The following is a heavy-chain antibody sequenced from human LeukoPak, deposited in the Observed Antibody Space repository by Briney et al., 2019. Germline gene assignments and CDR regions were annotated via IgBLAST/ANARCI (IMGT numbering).Heavy chain of an antibody. CDR2: TYYRSKWFY. Sequence: SQTLSLTCAISGDSVSSNSAAWNWIRQSPSGGLEWLGRTYYRSKWFYDYALFVKSRITINPDTCKNQFSLHLKSVTPEDTAVYYCVKDGEGGLDYFDYWGRGTLVTVSS. D-gene: IGHD3-16*01. CDR3: VKDGEGGLDYFDY. J-gene: IGHJ4*02. CDR1: GDSVSSNSAA. V-gene: IGHV6-1*01.